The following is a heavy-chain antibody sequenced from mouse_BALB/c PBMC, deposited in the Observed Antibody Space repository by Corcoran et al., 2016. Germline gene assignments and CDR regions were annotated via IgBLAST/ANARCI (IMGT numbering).Heavy chain of an antibody. CDR3: VREVPGGYPFDY. D-gene: IGHD2-2*01. J-gene: IGHJ2*01. CDR2: IYPLKDVT. Sequence: EVQLQQSGPELVKPGASVKMSCKASGYTFTSYVMHWVKLKPGQGLEWIGYIYPLKDVTKYNENFKGKATLTSDKSSSTAYMVLSSLTSEDSAVYYCVREVPGGYPFDYWGQGTILTVSS. CDR1: GYTFTSYV. V-gene: IGHV1S136*01.